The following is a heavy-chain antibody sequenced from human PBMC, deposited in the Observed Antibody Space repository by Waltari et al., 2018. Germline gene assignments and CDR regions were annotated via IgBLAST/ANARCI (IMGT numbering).Heavy chain of an antibody. J-gene: IGHJ4*02. CDR1: GGSLSGFY. CDR2: VNYTGSA. Sequence: QVQLQQWGAGLLKPSETLSLTCAVSGGSLSGFYWSWIRQRPAKGLEWIGQVNYTGSATYNPSLQSRVTISLDTSKNQFSLKVKSVSATDTAVYFCARGGVTRVFGYWGQGTLVTVSS. V-gene: IGHV4-34*02. D-gene: IGHD3-10*01. CDR3: ARGGVTRVFGY.